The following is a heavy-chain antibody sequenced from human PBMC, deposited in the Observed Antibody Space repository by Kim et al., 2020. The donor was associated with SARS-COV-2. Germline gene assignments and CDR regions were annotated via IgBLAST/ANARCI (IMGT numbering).Heavy chain of an antibody. CDR2: INHSGST. J-gene: IGHJ6*01. Sequence: SETLSLTCAVYGGSFSGYYWSWIRQPPGKGLEWIGEINHSGSTNYNPSLKSRVTISVDTSKNQFSLKLSSVTAADTAVYYCARVGNYYGSGRPYYYGMDV. V-gene: IGHV4-34*01. D-gene: IGHD3-10*01. CDR1: GGSFSGYY. CDR3: ARVGNYYGSGRPYYYGMDV.